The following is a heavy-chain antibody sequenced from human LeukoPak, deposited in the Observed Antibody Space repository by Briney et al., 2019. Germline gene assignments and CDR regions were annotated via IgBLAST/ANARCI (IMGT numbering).Heavy chain of an antibody. D-gene: IGHD3-22*01. Sequence: PGGSLRLSCAASGFTFSSYEMNWVRQAPGKGLEWVSYITSSGGTIYYADSVKGRFTISRDNAKNSLYLQMNSLRAEDTAVYYCARESFGNYDRRARYFDYWGQGTLVTVSS. CDR2: ITSSGGTI. CDR3: ARESFGNYDRRARYFDY. CDR1: GFTFSSYE. J-gene: IGHJ4*02. V-gene: IGHV3-48*03.